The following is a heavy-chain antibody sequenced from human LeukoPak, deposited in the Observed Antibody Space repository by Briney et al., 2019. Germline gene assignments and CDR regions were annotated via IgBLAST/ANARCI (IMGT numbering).Heavy chain of an antibody. V-gene: IGHV3-23*01. D-gene: IGHD5/OR15-5a*01. CDR2: ISGSGGST. J-gene: IGHJ3*02. CDR3: AKVLYARPYAFDI. Sequence: GGSLRLSCAASGFTFSSYAMHWVRQAPGKGLEWVSAISGSGGSTYYADSVKGRFTISRDNSKNTLYLQMNSLRAEDTAVYYCAKVLYARPYAFDIWGQGTMVTVSS. CDR1: GFTFSSYA.